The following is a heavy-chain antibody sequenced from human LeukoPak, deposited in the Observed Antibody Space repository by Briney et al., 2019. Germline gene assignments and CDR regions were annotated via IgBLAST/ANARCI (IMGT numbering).Heavy chain of an antibody. CDR2: IKQDGSEK. Sequence: GGSLRLSCAASGFTFSSYSMNWVRQAPGKGLEWVANIKQDGSEKYYVDSVKGRFTISRDNAKNSLYLQMNSLRAEDTAVYYCARDGRVGCSSTSCPRGGGGGGSGRAYYYYYGMDVWGQGTTVTVSS. V-gene: IGHV3-7*01. J-gene: IGHJ6*02. CDR3: ARDGRVGCSSTSCPRGGGGGGSGRAYYYYYGMDV. D-gene: IGHD2-2*01. CDR1: GFTFSSYS.